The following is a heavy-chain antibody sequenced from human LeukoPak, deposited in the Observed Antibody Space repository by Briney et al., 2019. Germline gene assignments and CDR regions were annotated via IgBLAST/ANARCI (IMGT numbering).Heavy chain of an antibody. CDR2: IWYDGSKK. D-gene: IGHD4-17*01. Sequence: GGSLRLSCVGSGFTFSRYWLNWVRQAPGKGLEWVAVIWYDGSKKYYADSVKGRFTISRDNSKNTLYLQMNSLRAEDTAVYYCARDPYGDYSIDYWGQGTLVTVSS. J-gene: IGHJ4*02. CDR3: ARDPYGDYSIDY. V-gene: IGHV3-33*07. CDR1: GFTFSRYW.